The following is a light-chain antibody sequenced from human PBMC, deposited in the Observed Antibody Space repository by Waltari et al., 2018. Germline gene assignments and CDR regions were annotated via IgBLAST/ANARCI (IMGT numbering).Light chain of an antibody. CDR2: EVS. CDR3: SSYGGSNTVV. Sequence: QSALTQPPSASGSPGQSVTISCTGTSSDVVAYNYVSWYQQHPGKAPKLMISEVSTRPSGVPDRFSGSKSGNTASLTVSGLQSEDEADYYCSSYGGSNTVVFGGGTKLTVL. CDR1: SSDVVAYNY. V-gene: IGLV2-8*01. J-gene: IGLJ2*01.